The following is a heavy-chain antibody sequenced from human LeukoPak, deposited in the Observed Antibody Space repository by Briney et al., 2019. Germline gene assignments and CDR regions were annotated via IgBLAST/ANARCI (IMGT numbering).Heavy chain of an antibody. CDR1: GYTFTSYD. CDR2: MNPNSGNT. D-gene: IGHD3-10*01. V-gene: IGHV1-8*01. Sequence: GASVKVSCKASGYTFTSYDINWVRQATGQGLGWMGWMNPNSGNTGYAQKFQGRVTMTRNTSISTAYMELSSLRPEDTAVYYCARQSYYGSGSPLDYWGQGTLVTVSS. CDR3: ARQSYYGSGSPLDY. J-gene: IGHJ4*02.